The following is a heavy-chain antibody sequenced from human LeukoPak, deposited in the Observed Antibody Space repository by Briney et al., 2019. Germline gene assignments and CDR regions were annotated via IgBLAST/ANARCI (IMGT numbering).Heavy chain of an antibody. V-gene: IGHV3-66*01. J-gene: IGHJ5*02. D-gene: IGHD6-13*01. CDR1: GFTVSTNH. CDR3: ARESWASYGP. Sequence: GGSLRLSCAASGFTVSTNHMNWVRQAPGKGLEWVSIIYSGGSTYYADSVKGRFTISRDDSKNTLYLQMNSLRAEDTAVYYCARESWASYGPWGQGTLVTVSS. CDR2: IYSGGST.